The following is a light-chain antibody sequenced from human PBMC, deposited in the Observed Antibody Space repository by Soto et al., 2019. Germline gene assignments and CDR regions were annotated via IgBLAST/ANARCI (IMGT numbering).Light chain of an antibody. CDR1: QSVSSSF. V-gene: IGKV3-20*01. CDR2: GAS. J-gene: IGKJ1*01. Sequence: EIVFTQSPGTLSLSPGERATLSCRASQSVSSSFLAWYQHKPGQAPRLLIYGASTRATGIPARFSGSGSGTEFTLTINILEPDDFAVYYCHQYGNSPQTFGQGTKVDI. CDR3: HQYGNSPQT.